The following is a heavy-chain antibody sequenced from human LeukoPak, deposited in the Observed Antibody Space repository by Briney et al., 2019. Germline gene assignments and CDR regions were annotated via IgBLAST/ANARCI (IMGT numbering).Heavy chain of an antibody. CDR3: ARGSTSGWPDYFDY. J-gene: IGHJ4*02. CDR1: GFTLSSYW. V-gene: IGHV3-74*01. D-gene: IGHD6-19*01. Sequence: AGSLRLSCAASGFTLSSYWMHWVRQAPGKGLVWVSRINGDGSSTPYANSVKGRFTISRDNAKNTLYLQMHSLRADDTAVYYCARGSTSGWPDYFDYWGQGSVVTVSS. CDR2: INGDGSST.